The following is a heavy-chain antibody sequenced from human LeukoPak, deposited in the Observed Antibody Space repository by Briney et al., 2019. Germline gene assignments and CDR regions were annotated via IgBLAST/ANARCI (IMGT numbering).Heavy chain of an antibody. D-gene: IGHD5-24*01. CDR3: AKAGAMATVYYFDY. J-gene: IGHJ4*02. Sequence: PGGSLRLSCAASGFTVTSNYMSWVRQAPGKGLEWVSAISGSGGSTYYADSVKGRFTISRDNSKNTLYLQMNSLRAEDTAVYYCAKAGAMATVYYFDYWGQGTLVTVSS. CDR2: ISGSGGST. V-gene: IGHV3-23*01. CDR1: GFTVTSNY.